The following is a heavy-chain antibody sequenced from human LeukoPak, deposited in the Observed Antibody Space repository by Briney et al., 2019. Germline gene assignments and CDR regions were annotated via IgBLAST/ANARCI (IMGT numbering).Heavy chain of an antibody. CDR2: VRGSGTDT. CDR1: GFTFSTYA. D-gene: IGHD5-12*01. Sequence: PGGSLRLSCAASGFTFSTYAMSWVRQAPGKGLEWVSAVRGSGTDTYYADSVKGRFTIPRDNSKNTLYLQLNSLRAEDTAIYYCAKTSRTNSAYDSPFDYWGQGTLVTVSS. V-gene: IGHV3-23*01. J-gene: IGHJ4*02. CDR3: AKTSRTNSAYDSPFDY.